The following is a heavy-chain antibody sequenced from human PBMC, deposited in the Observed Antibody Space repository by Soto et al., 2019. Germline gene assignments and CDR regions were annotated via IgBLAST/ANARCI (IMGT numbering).Heavy chain of an antibody. D-gene: IGHD3-10*01. J-gene: IGHJ6*02. CDR3: ARVVLWFGYYYYYGMDV. Sequence: SETLSLTCAVYGGSFSGYYWSWIRQPPGKGLEWIGEINHSGSTNDNPSLKSRVTISVDTSKNQFSLKLSSVTAADTAVYYCARVVLWFGYYYYYGMDVWGQGTTVTVSS. V-gene: IGHV4-34*01. CDR1: GGSFSGYY. CDR2: INHSGST.